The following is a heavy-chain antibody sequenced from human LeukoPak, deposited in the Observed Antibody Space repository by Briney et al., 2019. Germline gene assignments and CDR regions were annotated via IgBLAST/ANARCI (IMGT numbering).Heavy chain of an antibody. Sequence: SETLSLTCAVHGGSFSGYYWSWIRQPPGKGLEWIGEINHSGSTNYNPSLKSRVTISVDTSKNQFSLKLSSVTAADTAVYYCARGVSFKRYCSSTSCYSAAFWFDPWGQGTLVTVSS. D-gene: IGHD2-2*01. CDR3: ARGVSFKRYCSSTSCYSAAFWFDP. V-gene: IGHV4-34*01. CDR2: INHSGST. J-gene: IGHJ5*02. CDR1: GGSFSGYY.